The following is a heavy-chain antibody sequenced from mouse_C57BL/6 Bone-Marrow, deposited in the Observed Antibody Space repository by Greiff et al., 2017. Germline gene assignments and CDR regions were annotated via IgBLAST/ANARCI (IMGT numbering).Heavy chain of an antibody. D-gene: IGHD1-1*01. CDR1: GFTFSDFY. Sequence: EVKVVESGGGLVQPGGSLRLSCATSGFTFSDFYMEWVRQPPGKRLEWIAASRNKANDYTTEYSASVKGRFIVSRDSSQSILYLQMKALRAEDTAIYYCARDYYGSSYWYFDVWGAGTTVTVSS. V-gene: IGHV7-1*02. CDR2: SRNKANDYTT. J-gene: IGHJ1*01. CDR3: ARDYYGSSYWYFDV.